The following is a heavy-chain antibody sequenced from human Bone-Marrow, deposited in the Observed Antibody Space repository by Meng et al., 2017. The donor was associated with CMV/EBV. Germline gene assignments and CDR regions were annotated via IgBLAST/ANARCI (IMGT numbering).Heavy chain of an antibody. J-gene: IGHJ5*02. Sequence: SGYIFTNYGITWVRQAPGQGLEWMGIINPSGGSTSYAQKFQGRVTMTTDTSTSTAYMELRSLRSDDTAVYYCARKAYSSGWYDWFDPWGQGTLVTVSS. V-gene: IGHV1-46*01. D-gene: IGHD6-19*01. CDR2: INPSGGST. CDR1: GYIFTNYG. CDR3: ARKAYSSGWYDWFDP.